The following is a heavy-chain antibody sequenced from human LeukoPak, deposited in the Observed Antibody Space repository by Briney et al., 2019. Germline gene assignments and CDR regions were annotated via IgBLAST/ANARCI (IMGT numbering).Heavy chain of an antibody. V-gene: IGHV3-30*04. CDR3: ARLREIPVFGVVTKSTSYFDY. D-gene: IGHD3-3*01. CDR2: ISYDGSEK. J-gene: IGHJ4*02. CDR1: GFTFSSCA. Sequence: GGSLRLSCAASGFTFSSCAMHWVRQAPGKGLEWLAVISYDGSEKHYADSVKGRFTISRDNSKNTLYLQMNSLRAEDTAVYYCARLREIPVFGVVTKSTSYFDYWGQGTLVTVSS.